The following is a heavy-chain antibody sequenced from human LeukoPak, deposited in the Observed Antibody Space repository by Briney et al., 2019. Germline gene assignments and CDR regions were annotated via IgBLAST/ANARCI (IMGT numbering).Heavy chain of an antibody. CDR2: ISSGSSYT. Sequence: GGSLRLSCAASGFTLSSYAMSWVRQAPGKGLEWVSSISSGSSYTYFADSVKGRFTISRDNAKNSLYLQMNSLRAEDTAVYYCARGDKYIAFSPPLQGFDYWGQGTLVTVSS. CDR3: ARGDKYIAFSPPLQGFDY. D-gene: IGHD3-3*02. CDR1: GFTLSSYA. V-gene: IGHV3-21*01. J-gene: IGHJ4*02.